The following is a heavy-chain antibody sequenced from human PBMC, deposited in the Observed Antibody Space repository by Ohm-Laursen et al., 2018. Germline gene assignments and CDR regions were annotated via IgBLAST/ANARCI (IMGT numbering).Heavy chain of an antibody. CDR3: ARSVVVPAAIHYYYGMDV. CDR2: INPNSGVT. D-gene: IGHD2-2*02. V-gene: IGHV1-2*02. CDR1: GYSFTGSY. J-gene: IGHJ6*02. Sequence: GASVKVSCKTSGYSFTGSYLHWVRQVPGQGLEWMGWINPNSGVTNYAQKFQGRVTMTRDTSTRTVYMDLSRLRSDDTAVYYCARSVVVPAAIHYYYGMDVWGQGTTVTVSS.